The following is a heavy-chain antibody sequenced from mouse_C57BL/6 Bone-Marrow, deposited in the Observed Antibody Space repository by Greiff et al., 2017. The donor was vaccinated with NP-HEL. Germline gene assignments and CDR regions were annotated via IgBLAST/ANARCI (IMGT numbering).Heavy chain of an antibody. D-gene: IGHD2-12*01. Sequence: QVQLQQPGAELVKPGASVKLSCKASGYTFTSYWMQWVKQRPGQGLEWIGEIDPSDSYTNYNQKFKGKATLTVDTSSSTAYMQLSSLTSEDSAVYYCARRGDSTTPHFDYWGQGTTLTVSS. CDR2: IDPSDSYT. V-gene: IGHV1-50*01. CDR1: GYTFTSYW. J-gene: IGHJ2*01. CDR3: ARRGDSTTPHFDY.